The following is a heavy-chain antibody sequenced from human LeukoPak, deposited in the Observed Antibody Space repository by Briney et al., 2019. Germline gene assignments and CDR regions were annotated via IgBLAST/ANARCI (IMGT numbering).Heavy chain of an antibody. Sequence: QPGRSLRLSCAASGLTFSRYGMHWVRQAPGKGLEWVAVISYDGSNKYYADSVKGRFTISRDNSKNTLYLQMSSLRPEDAAVYYCAKDRSSGWYSFQHWGQGTLVSVSS. CDR2: ISYDGSNK. CDR1: GLTFSRYG. V-gene: IGHV3-30*18. CDR3: AKDRSSGWYSFQH. J-gene: IGHJ1*01. D-gene: IGHD6-19*01.